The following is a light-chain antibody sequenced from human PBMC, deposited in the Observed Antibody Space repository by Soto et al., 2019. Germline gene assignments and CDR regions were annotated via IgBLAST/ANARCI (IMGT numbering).Light chain of an antibody. V-gene: IGKV3-20*01. CDR1: QIVNTSY. Sequence: VLSQSPGTGSLSPGESAALSCRGIQIVNTSYLAWYQQKPGQPPRLLIYGASSRATGVPDRFSASGSATDFSLTIRRLEPEDSAVYYCQQFGSSGPLTFGGGTKVDIK. CDR2: GAS. J-gene: IGKJ4*01. CDR3: QQFGSSGPLT.